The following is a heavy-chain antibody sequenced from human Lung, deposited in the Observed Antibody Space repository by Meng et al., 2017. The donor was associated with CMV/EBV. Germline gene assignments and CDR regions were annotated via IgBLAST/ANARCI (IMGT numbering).Heavy chain of an antibody. D-gene: IGHD5-18*01. CDR3: AKAGHVDTSSGMDV. Sequence: GESXKISCAASGFTFDDYTMHWVRQAPGKGLEWVSLISWDGGSTYYADSVKGRFTISRDNSKNSLYLQMNSLRTEDTALYYCAKAGHVDTSSGMDVWSQGXTVTVSS. CDR1: GFTFDDYT. J-gene: IGHJ6*02. CDR2: ISWDGGST. V-gene: IGHV3-43*01.